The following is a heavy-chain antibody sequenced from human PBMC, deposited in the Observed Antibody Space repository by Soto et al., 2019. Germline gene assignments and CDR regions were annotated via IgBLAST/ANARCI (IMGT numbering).Heavy chain of an antibody. J-gene: IGHJ6*02. CDR2: IYYSGST. D-gene: IGHD5-18*01. CDR3: ARDKRQLWFKFNGMDV. CDR1: GGSISSGGYY. Sequence: PSETLSLTCTVSGGSISSGGYYWSWIRQHPGKGLEWIGYIYYSGSTYYNPSLKSRVTISVDTSKNQFSLKLSSVTAADTAVYYCARDKRQLWFKFNGMDVWGQGATVTVSS. V-gene: IGHV4-31*03.